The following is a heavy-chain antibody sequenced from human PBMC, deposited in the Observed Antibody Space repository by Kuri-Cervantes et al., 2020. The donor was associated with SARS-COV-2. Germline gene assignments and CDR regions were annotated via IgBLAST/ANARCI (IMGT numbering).Heavy chain of an antibody. Sequence: LRLSCTVSGGSISSGSYYWSWIRQPAGKGLEWNGRIYTSGSTNYNPSLKSRVTISVDTSKNQFSLKLSSVTAADTAVYYCARGAVVRGPKYYFDYWGQGTQVTVSS. J-gene: IGHJ4*02. CDR1: GGSISSGSYY. D-gene: IGHD3-10*01. CDR3: ARGAVVRGPKYYFDY. V-gene: IGHV4-61*02. CDR2: IYTSGST.